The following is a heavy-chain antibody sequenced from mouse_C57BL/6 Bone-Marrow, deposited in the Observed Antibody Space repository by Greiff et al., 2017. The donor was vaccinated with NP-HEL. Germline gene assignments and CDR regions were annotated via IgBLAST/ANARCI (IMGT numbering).Heavy chain of an antibody. CDR3: ARDRPYYYAMDY. V-gene: IGHV5-4*01. J-gene: IGHJ4*01. CDR1: GFTFSSYA. CDR2: ISDGGSYT. Sequence: EVQVVESGGGLVKPGGSLKLSCAASGFTFSSYAMSWVRQTPEKRLEWVATISDGGSYTYYPDNVKGRFTISRDNAKNNLYLQMSHLKSEDTAMYYCARDRPYYYAMDYWGQGTSVTVSS.